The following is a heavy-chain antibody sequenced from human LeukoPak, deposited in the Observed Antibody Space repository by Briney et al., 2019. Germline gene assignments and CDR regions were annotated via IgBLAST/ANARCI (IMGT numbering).Heavy chain of an antibody. CDR1: GFTFSSYS. V-gene: IGHV3-21*01. Sequence: PGRSLRLSCAASGFTFSSYSMNWVRQAPGKGLEWVSSISSSSSYIYYADSVKGRFTISRDNAKNSLYLQMNSLRAEDTAVYYCASGGNSLHAFDIWGQGTMVTVSS. J-gene: IGHJ3*02. D-gene: IGHD4-23*01. CDR3: ASGGNSLHAFDI. CDR2: ISSSSSYI.